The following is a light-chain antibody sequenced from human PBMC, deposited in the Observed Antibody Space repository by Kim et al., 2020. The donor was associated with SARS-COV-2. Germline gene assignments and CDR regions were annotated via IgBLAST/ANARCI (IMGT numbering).Light chain of an antibody. CDR1: QRVSSSG. Sequence: SPGEKATLSCRVSQRVSSSGLAWYQQKPGQAPRLLIYGASNWATGIPDRFSGSGSGTDFTLNISGVEPEDSAVYYCQQYGTSPQTFGQGTKVDIK. V-gene: IGKV3-20*01. CDR2: GAS. J-gene: IGKJ1*01. CDR3: QQYGTSPQT.